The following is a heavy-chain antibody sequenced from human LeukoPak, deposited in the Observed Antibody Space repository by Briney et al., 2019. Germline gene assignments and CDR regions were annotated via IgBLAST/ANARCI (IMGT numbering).Heavy chain of an antibody. CDR2: ISTSGSRI. Sequence: PGGSLRLSCAASGFTFSSYEMNWVRQAPGKGLEWVSYISTSGSRIFYADSVKGQFTISRDNSKNTLYLQMNTLRAEDTAVYYCARSIYASGSFYTFDIWGQGTMVTVSS. J-gene: IGHJ3*02. CDR3: ARSIYASGSFYTFDI. D-gene: IGHD3-10*01. CDR1: GFTFSSYE. V-gene: IGHV3-48*03.